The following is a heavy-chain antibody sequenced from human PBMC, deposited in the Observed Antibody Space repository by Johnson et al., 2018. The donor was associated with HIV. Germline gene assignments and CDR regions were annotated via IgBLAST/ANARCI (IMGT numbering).Heavy chain of an antibody. V-gene: IGHV3-13*01. CDR1: GFTFSSYD. CDR2: IGTAGDT. Sequence: EVQLVESGGGVVQPGRSLRLSCAASGFTFSSYDMHWVRQATGKGLEWVSAIGTAGDTYYPGSVKGRFTISRENAKNSLYLQMNSLRAGDTAVYYCARGGGKGSGWSFDAFDIWGQGTMVTVSS. J-gene: IGHJ3*02. D-gene: IGHD6-19*01. CDR3: ARGGGKGSGWSFDAFDI.